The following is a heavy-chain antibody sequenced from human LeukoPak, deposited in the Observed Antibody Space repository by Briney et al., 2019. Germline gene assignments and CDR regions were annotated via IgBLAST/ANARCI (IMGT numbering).Heavy chain of an antibody. CDR1: GGFISSGGYS. Sequence: SETLSLTCAVSGGFISSGGYSWSWIRQPPGTGLEWIGYIYHSGSTYYNPSLKSRVTISVDRSKNQFSLKLSSVTAADTAVYYCARAGTGTGSGYDYDYYYGMDVWGQGTTVTVSS. V-gene: IGHV4-30-2*01. D-gene: IGHD5-12*01. CDR3: ARAGTGTGSGYDYDYYYGMDV. CDR2: IYHSGST. J-gene: IGHJ6*02.